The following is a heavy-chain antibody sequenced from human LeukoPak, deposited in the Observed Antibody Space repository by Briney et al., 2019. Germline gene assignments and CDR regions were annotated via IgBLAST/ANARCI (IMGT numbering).Heavy chain of an antibody. CDR1: GGTFSSYA. CDR2: IIPIFGTA. D-gene: IGHD2-2*01. Sequence: ASVKVSCKASGGTFSSYAISWVRQAPGQGLEWMGGIIPIFGTANYAQKFQGRVTITADESTSTAYMELSSLRSDDTAVYYCARDPGDIVVVPAATRIDAFDIWGQGTMVTVSS. J-gene: IGHJ3*02. CDR3: ARDPGDIVVVPAATRIDAFDI. V-gene: IGHV1-69*13.